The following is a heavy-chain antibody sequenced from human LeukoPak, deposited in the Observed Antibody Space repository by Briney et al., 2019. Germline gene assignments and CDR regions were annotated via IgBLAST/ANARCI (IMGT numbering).Heavy chain of an antibody. CDR2: INPNSGAT. V-gene: IGHV1-2*02. CDR1: GYTFTGYY. Sequence: ASVKVSCKASGYTFTGYYMHWVRQAPGQGLEWMGWINPNSGATNYAQKFQGRVTMTRDTSISAAYMELSRLRSDDTAVYYCARREYSSGWGSFDIWGQGTLVTVSS. J-gene: IGHJ3*02. CDR3: ARREYSSGWGSFDI. D-gene: IGHD6-19*01.